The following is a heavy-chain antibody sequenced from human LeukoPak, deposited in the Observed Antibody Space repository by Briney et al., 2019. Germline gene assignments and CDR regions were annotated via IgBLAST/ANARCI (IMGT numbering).Heavy chain of an antibody. D-gene: IGHD6-19*01. CDR1: GFTFSSLT. CDR3: VNQINGWVS. J-gene: IGHJ5*02. V-gene: IGHV3-64D*06. Sequence: PGRSLRLSCAASGFTFSSLTMHWVRQAPGKGLEYVSAISSNGGSTFYADSVKGRFSISRDNSKNTLYLQMSSLRTEDTAVYYCVNQINGWVSWGQGTLVTVSS. CDR2: ISSNGGST.